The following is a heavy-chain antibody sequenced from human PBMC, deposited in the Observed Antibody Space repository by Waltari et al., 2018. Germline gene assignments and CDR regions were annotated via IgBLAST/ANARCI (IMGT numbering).Heavy chain of an antibody. J-gene: IGHJ4*02. CDR1: GISVRSHH. D-gene: IGHD3-10*01. CDR3: ARDGHSYFYGSWSDY. Sequence: VQLVESGGGVVQPGKSLTLSCDVPGISVRSHHMPWVRQAPGKGLECVAVISFDGNNIYFADSVKGRFTINRDNSKNTLSLQMNSLTPEDTAIYYCARDGHSYFYGSWSDYWGQGTLVTVSS. CDR2: ISFDGNNI. V-gene: IGHV3-30*01.